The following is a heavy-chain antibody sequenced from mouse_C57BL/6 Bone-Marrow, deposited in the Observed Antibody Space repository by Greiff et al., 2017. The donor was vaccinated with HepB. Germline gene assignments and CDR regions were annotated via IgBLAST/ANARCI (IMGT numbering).Heavy chain of an antibody. CDR2: IDPSDSYT. Sequence: QVQLQQPGAELVMPGASVKLSCKASGYTFTSYWMHWVKQRPGQGLEWIGEIDPSDSYTNYNQKFKGKSTLTVDKSSSTAYMQLSSLTSEDSAVYYCERRALGRAMDYWGQGTSVTVSS. D-gene: IGHD4-1*01. CDR3: ERRALGRAMDY. CDR1: GYTFTSYW. V-gene: IGHV1-69*01. J-gene: IGHJ4*01.